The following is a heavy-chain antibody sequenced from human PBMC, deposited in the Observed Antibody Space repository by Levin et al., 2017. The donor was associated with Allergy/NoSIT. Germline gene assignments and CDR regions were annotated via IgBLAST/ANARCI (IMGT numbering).Heavy chain of an antibody. CDR3: AKVPGYSSSWYERHLGWFDP. Sequence: GGSLRLSCAASGFTFSSYAMSWVRQAPGKGLEWVSAISGSGGSTYYADSVKGRFTISRDNSKNTLYLQMNSLRAEDTAVYYCAKVPGYSSSWYERHLGWFDPWGQGTLVTVSS. D-gene: IGHD6-13*01. CDR2: ISGSGGST. V-gene: IGHV3-23*01. CDR1: GFTFSSYA. J-gene: IGHJ5*02.